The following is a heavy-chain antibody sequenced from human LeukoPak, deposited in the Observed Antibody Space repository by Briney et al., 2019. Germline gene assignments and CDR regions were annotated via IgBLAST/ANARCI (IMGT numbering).Heavy chain of an antibody. CDR2: INYSGST. J-gene: IGHJ4*02. CDR3: ARYAWSGSHLIFDY. CDR1: AGSISRYY. Sequence: SETLSLTCSVFAGSISRYYWSWIRQPPGKGLEWIGNINYSGSTNYNSSLKSRVTITVDTSNNQFSLKVRSVTAADTAVYYCARYAWSGSHLIFDYWGQGTPVTVSS. D-gene: IGHD6-25*01. V-gene: IGHV4-59*01.